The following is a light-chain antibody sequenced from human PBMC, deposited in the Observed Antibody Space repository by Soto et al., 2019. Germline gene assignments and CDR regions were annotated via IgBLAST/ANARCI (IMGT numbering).Light chain of an antibody. J-gene: IGLJ2*01. CDR3: CSYAGSSTQ. Sequence: QSALTQPASVSGSPGQSTTISCTGTSSDVACYNLGSCYQQHPGKAPKLMIAEVSKRPSEVSNRFSGSKSGNTASLTISGLQAEDEADYYCCSYAGSSTQFGGGTKVTVL. CDR1: SSDVACYNL. CDR2: EVS. V-gene: IGLV2-23*02.